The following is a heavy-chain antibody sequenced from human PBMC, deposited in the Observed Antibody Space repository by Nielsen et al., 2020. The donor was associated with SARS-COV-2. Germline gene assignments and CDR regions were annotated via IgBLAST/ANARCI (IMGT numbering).Heavy chain of an antibody. CDR2: ISSSGSTI. D-gene: IGHD2-15*01. Sequence: GESLKISCAASGFTFSDYYMSWIRQAPGKGLEWVSYISSSGSTIYYADSVKGRFTISRDNAKNSLYLQMNSLRAEDTAVYYCARDSGGSVARWFDPWGQGTLVTVSS. CDR1: GFTFSDYY. CDR3: ARDSGGSVARWFDP. V-gene: IGHV3-11*01. J-gene: IGHJ5*02.